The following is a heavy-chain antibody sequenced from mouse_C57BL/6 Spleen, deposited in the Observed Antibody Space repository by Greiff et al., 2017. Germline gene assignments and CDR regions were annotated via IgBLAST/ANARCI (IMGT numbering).Heavy chain of an antibody. CDR2: IYPGSGST. D-gene: IGHD2-1*01. V-gene: IGHV1-55*01. Sequence: QVQLQQPGAELVKPGASVKMSCKASGYTFTSYWITWVKQRPGQGLEWIGDIYPGSGSTNYNEKFKSKATLTVDKSSSTAYMQLSSLTSEDSAVYYCLVADYYGNRDYWGQGTTLTVSS. J-gene: IGHJ2*01. CDR3: LVADYYGNRDY. CDR1: GYTFTSYW.